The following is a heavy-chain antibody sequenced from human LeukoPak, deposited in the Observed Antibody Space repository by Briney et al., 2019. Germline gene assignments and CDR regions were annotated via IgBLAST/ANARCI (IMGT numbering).Heavy chain of an antibody. V-gene: IGHV4-59*01. D-gene: IGHD6-13*01. CDR3: AREYGGSSWYEIYNWFDP. CDR1: GGSISSYY. J-gene: IGHJ5*02. CDR2: IYYSGST. Sequence: PSETLSLTCTVSGGSISSYYWSWIRQPPGKGLEWLGYIYYSGSTNYTPSLKSRVTISVDTSKNQFSLKLSSVTAADTAVYYCAREYGGSSWYEIYNWFDPWGQGTLVTVSS.